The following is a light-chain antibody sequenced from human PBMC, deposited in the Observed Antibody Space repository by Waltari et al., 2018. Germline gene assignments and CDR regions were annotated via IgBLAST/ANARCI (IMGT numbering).Light chain of an antibody. J-gene: IGKJ4*01. Sequence: DIVLPQSSAFMAVSLGERATLSCKSSQSLLYRSNNYNYLAWYQQKPGQPPKLLIYWASTRESGIPDRFSGSGSGTDFTLTINNLQAADVAVYYCQQYYSTPLTFGGGTKVEIK. CDR2: WAS. CDR1: QSLLYRSNNYNY. V-gene: IGKV4-1*01. CDR3: QQYYSTPLT.